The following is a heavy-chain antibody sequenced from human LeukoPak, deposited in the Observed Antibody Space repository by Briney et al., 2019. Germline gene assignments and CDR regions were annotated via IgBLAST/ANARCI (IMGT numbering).Heavy chain of an antibody. CDR2: IYYSGST. J-gene: IGHJ4*02. D-gene: IGHD3-16*02. CDR3: ARSIMITFGGVIPTGY. CDR1: GYSITSGYY. V-gene: IGHV4-38-2*02. Sequence: PSETLSLTCTVSGYSITSGYYWGWIRQPPGKGLEWIGSIYYSGSTYYNPSLKSRVTISVDTSKNQFSLKLSSVTAADTAVYYCARSIMITFGGVIPTGYWGQGTLVTVSS.